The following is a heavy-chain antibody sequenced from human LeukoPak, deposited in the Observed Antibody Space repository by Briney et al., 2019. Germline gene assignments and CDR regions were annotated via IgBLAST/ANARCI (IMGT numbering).Heavy chain of an antibody. J-gene: IGHJ4*02. V-gene: IGHV4-38-2*02. CDR3: ARDQAYCGGDCYFDF. CDR2: IYHSGST. CDR1: DYSISSAYY. D-gene: IGHD2-21*02. Sequence: SETLSLTCAVSDYSISSAYYWGWIRQPPGKGLEWIGSIYHSGSTDYNPSLKSRVTISVDTSKNQFSLKLRSVTAADTAVYYCARDQAYCGGDCYFDFWGQVTLATVSS.